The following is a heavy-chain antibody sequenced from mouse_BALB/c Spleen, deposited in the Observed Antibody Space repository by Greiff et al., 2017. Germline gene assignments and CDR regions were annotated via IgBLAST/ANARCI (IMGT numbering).Heavy chain of an antibody. CDR3: ARGTARATFAMDY. CDR1: GYTFTSYW. D-gene: IGHD3-2*01. CDR2: INPSSGYT. Sequence: QVQLQQSGTVLARPGASVKMSCKASGYTFTSYWMHWVKQRPGQGLEWIGYINPSSGYTNYNQKFKDKATLTADKSSSTAYMQLSSLTSEDSAVYYCARGTARATFAMDYWGQGTSVTVSS. J-gene: IGHJ4*01. V-gene: IGHV1-4*01.